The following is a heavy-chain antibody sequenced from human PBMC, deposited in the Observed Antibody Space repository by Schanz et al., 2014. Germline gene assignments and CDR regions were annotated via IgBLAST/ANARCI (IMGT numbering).Heavy chain of an antibody. V-gene: IGHV3-64*01. D-gene: IGHD2-21*01. J-gene: IGHJ4*02. CDR3: ARKSLVSAHYDS. CDR2: LSANGDST. Sequence: EVQLLESGGGLVQPGGSLRLSCAASGFTFSSYAMSWVRQAPGKGLEWVSGLSANGDSTFYSSSVKGRFTISRDISKNTLYLQMGSLRAEDVAVYYCARKSLVSAHYDSWGQGTLVTVSS. CDR1: GFTFSSYA.